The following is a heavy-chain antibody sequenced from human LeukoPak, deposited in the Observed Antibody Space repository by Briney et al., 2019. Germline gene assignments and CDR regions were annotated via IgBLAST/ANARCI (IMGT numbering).Heavy chain of an antibody. CDR3: ARGTGARYFDY. D-gene: IGHD7-27*01. J-gene: IGHJ4*02. Sequence: GGSLRLSCAASGFTFSSYAMSWVRQAPGKGLEWVSAISGSGGSTYYADSVKGRFTISRDNSKNTLYLQMNSPRAEDTAVYYCARGTGARYFDYWGQGTLVTVSS. CDR1: GFTFSSYA. CDR2: ISGSGGST. V-gene: IGHV3-23*01.